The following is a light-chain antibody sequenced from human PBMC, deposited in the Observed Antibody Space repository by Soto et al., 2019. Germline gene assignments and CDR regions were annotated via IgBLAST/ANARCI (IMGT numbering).Light chain of an antibody. Sequence: QSALTQPASVSGSPGQSITISCTVTSSDVGGYNYVSWYQQHPGKAPKLMIYDVSNRPSGVSNRFSGSKSGNTATLTISGFLVGGGADNYATSYTRGAPRVFGTGPKVPV. CDR3: TSYTRGAPRV. V-gene: IGLV2-14*01. CDR1: SSDVGGYNY. J-gene: IGLJ1*01. CDR2: DVS.